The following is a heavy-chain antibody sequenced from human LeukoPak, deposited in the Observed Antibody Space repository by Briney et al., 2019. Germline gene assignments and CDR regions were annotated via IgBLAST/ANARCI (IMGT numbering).Heavy chain of an antibody. CDR1: GFSLSTSGVG. CDR2: IYWDDDK. V-gene: IGHV2-5*02. J-gene: IGHJ4*02. CDR3: AHSLNNVYDSSGYYYGGFDY. Sequence: SGPTLVKPTQTLTLTCTFSGFSLSTSGVGVGWIRQPPGKALEWLALIYWDDDKRYSPSLKSRLTITKDTPKNQVVLTMTNMDPVDTATYYCAHSLNNVYDSSGYYYGGFDYWGQGTLVTVSS. D-gene: IGHD3-22*01.